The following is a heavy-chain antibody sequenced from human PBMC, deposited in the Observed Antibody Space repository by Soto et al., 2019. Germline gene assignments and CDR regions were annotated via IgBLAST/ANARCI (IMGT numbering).Heavy chain of an antibody. CDR3: ARSQGSSTSLEIYYYYYYGMDV. CDR2: IIPISGTA. V-gene: IGHV1-69*01. J-gene: IGHJ6*02. CDR1: GGTFSSYA. D-gene: IGHD2-2*01. Sequence: QVQLVQSGAEVKKPGSSVKVSCKASGGTFSSYAISWVRQAPGQGLEWMGGIIPISGTANYAQKFQGRVTSTADESTSTAYMELSSLRSEDTAVYYCARSQGSSTSLEIYYYYYYGMDVRGQGTTVTVSS.